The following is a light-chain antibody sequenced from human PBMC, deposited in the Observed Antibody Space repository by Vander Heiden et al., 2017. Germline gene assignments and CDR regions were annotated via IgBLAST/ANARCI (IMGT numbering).Light chain of an antibody. CDR3: QQRSNWPRT. J-gene: IGKJ1*01. Sequence: EIVLTQSPPTLPLSPGERATLSCTASPSVSSSLAWYQQKPGQAPRLLIYDASDRATGIPARFSGSGSGTDFTLTISSLEPEDYAVYYCQQRSNWPRTFGQGTKVEIK. CDR1: PSVSSS. V-gene: IGKV3-11*01. CDR2: DAS.